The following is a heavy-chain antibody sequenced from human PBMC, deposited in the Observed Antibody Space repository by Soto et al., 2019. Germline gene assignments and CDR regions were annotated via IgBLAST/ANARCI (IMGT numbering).Heavy chain of an antibody. CDR1: GGSISSSSYY. CDR3: ARQIYCSGGSCYPSPFDY. V-gene: IGHV4-39*01. Sequence: PSETLSLTCTVSGGSISSSSYYWGWIRQPPGKGLEWIGSIYYSGSTYYNPSLKSRVTISVDTSKNQFSLKLSSVTAADTAVYYCARQIYCSGGSCYPSPFDYWGQGTLVTVSS. J-gene: IGHJ4*02. D-gene: IGHD2-15*01. CDR2: IYYSGST.